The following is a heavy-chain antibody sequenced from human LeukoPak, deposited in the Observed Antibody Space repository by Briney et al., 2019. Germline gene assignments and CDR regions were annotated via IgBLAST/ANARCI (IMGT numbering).Heavy chain of an antibody. J-gene: IGHJ4*02. V-gene: IGHV3-7*01. CDR2: IKEDGSQK. CDR1: GFTFSYYW. Sequence: PGGSLRLSCAASGFTFSYYWMSWVRQAPGKGLEWVANIKEDGSQKYYVDSVRGRFTISRDNADNSLYLQMNSLTAEDTAVYYCVRYRREGLYYFDYWGQGTLVTVSS. CDR3: VRYRREGLYYFDY.